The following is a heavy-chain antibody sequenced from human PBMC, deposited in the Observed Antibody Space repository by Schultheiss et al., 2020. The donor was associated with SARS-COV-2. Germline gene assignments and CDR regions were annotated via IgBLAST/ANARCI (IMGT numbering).Heavy chain of an antibody. CDR1: GGSISSYY. Sequence: SETLSLTCTVSGGSISSYYWSWIRQPAGKGLEWIGYIYYSGSTYYNPSLKSRVTISVDTSKNQFSLKLSSVTAADTAVYYCAILTGTGGNFDYWGQGTLVTVSS. V-gene: IGHV4-59*12. J-gene: IGHJ4*02. D-gene: IGHD1-20*01. CDR3: AILTGTGGNFDY. CDR2: IYYSGST.